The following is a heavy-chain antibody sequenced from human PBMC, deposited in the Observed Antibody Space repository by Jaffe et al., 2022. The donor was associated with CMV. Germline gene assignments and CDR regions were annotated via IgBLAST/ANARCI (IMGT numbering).Heavy chain of an antibody. CDR2: IGDSGGYI. J-gene: IGHJ4*02. CDR3: TRDLIQRWLPDC. Sequence: EVELVESGGGQVKPGGSLRLSCAASGFTFSSYSMNWVRQAPGKGLEWVSSIGDSGGYIYYTDSVKGRFTISRDNAKNSLYLQMNSLRVEDTAIYYCTRDLIQRWLPDCWGQGTLVTVSS. D-gene: IGHD5-18*01. CDR1: GFTFSSYS. V-gene: IGHV3-21*06.